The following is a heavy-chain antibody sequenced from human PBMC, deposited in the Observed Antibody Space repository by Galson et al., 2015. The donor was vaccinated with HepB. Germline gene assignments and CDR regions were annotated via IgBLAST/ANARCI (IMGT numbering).Heavy chain of an antibody. CDR2: ISAYNGNT. CDR3: ARPLVLNGRFNPGVGPFHI. CDR1: GYTFTSYD. D-gene: IGHD2-8*01. J-gene: IGHJ3*02. V-gene: IGHV1-18*01. Sequence: SVKVSCKASGYTFTSYDISWVRQAPGQGLERMGWISAYNGNTNYALELQGRVTMTTDTSTSTAYMELRSLRSDDTAVYYCARPLVLNGRFNPGVGPFHIWGHGTMVTVSA.